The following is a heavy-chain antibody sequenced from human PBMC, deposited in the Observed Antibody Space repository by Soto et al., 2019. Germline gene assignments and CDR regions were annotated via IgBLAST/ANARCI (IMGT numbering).Heavy chain of an antibody. J-gene: IGHJ4*02. V-gene: IGHV3-30*03. Sequence: QVQLVESGGSVVQPGRSLRLSCAVSGFTVSTDGMHWVRQAPGKRLEWVAVISRDGGTKYYADSVKGRFTISRDNSRNTLFLEMNSLRGDDMAVYYCTGEVASGYWGQGTLVTVSS. D-gene: IGHD2-8*02. CDR2: ISRDGGTK. CDR3: TGEVASGY. CDR1: GFTVSTDG.